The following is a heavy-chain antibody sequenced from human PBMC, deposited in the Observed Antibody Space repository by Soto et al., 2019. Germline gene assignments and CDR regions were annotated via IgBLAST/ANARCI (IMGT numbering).Heavy chain of an antibody. CDR2: ISSSSSYI. J-gene: IGHJ6*02. CDR3: ARDRKSPIAADYYYYYGMDV. CDR1: GFTFSSYS. V-gene: IGHV3-21*01. D-gene: IGHD6-13*01. Sequence: EVQLVESGGGLVKPGGSLRLSCAASGFTFSSYSMNWVRQAPGKGLEWVSSISSSSSYIYYADSVKGRFTISRDNAKNSLYLQRNSLRAEDTAVYYCARDRKSPIAADYYYYYGMDVWGQGPTVTVSS.